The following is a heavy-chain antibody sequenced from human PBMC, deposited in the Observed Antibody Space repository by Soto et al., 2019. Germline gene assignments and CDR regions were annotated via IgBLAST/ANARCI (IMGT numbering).Heavy chain of an antibody. CDR3: ARHVPAAGYYYGMDV. V-gene: IGHV1-69*12. CDR2: IIPIFGTA. Sequence: QAQLVQSGAEVKKTGSSVKGACKASGGTFSSDAISWVRQAPGRGREWMGGIIPIFGTANYAQKFQGRVTITADESTSTAYMELSSLRSEDMAVYYCARHVPAAGYYYGMDVWGQGTTVTVSS. D-gene: IGHD2-2*01. J-gene: IGHJ6*02. CDR1: GGTFSSDA.